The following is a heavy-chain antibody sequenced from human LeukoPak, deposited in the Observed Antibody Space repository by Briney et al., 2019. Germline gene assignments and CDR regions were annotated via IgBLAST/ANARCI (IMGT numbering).Heavy chain of an antibody. CDR1: GYTLTELS. Sequence: GASVKVSCKVSGYTLTELSMHWVRQAPGKGFEWMGGFDPEDGETIYAQKFQGRVTMTEDTSTDTAYMELSSLRSEDTAVYYCATGRSAPPQQHNWFDPWGQGTLVTVSS. J-gene: IGHJ5*02. V-gene: IGHV1-24*01. CDR2: FDPEDGET. D-gene: IGHD6-13*01. CDR3: ATGRSAPPQQHNWFDP.